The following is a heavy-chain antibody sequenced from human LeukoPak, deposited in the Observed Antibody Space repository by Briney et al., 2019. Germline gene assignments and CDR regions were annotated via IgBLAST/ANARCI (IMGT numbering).Heavy chain of an antibody. Sequence: GGSLRLSCAASGFTFSSYWMHWVRQAPGKGLVWVSRINSDGSSTSYADSVKGRFTISRDNAKNTLYLQMNSLRAEDTAVYYCARDKVGGSMAGSNLDYWGQGNLVTVSS. V-gene: IGHV3-74*01. CDR3: ARDKVGGSMAGSNLDY. CDR2: INSDGSST. J-gene: IGHJ4*02. CDR1: GFTFSSYW. D-gene: IGHD6-19*01.